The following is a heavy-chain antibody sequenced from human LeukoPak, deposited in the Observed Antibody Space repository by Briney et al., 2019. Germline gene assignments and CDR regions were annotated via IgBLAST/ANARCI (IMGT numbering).Heavy chain of an antibody. CDR2: ISGDGGST. CDR3: AKDLLGSGWLYYFDY. Sequence: GGPLRLSCAASGFTFDDYAMHWVRQAPGKGLEWVSLISGDGGSTYYADSVKGRFTISRDNSKNSLYLQMNSLRTEDTALYYCAKDLLGSGWLYYFDYWGQGTLVTVSS. D-gene: IGHD6-19*01. CDR1: GFTFDDYA. V-gene: IGHV3-43*02. J-gene: IGHJ4*02.